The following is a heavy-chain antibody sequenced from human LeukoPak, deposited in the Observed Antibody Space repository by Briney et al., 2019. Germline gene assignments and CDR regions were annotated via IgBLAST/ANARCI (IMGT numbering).Heavy chain of an antibody. Sequence: PGGSLRLSCAASGFTFSSYAMSWVRQAPGKGLEWVSAISGSGGSTYYAASVKGRFTISRDNSKNTLYLQMNSLRAEDTAVYYCAKDRGDYGYFDLWGRGTLVTVSS. CDR1: GFTFSSYA. V-gene: IGHV3-23*01. J-gene: IGHJ2*01. CDR2: ISGSGGST. D-gene: IGHD4-17*01. CDR3: AKDRGDYGYFDL.